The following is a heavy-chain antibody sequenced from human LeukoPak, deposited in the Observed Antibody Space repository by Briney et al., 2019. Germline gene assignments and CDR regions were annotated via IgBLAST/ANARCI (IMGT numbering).Heavy chain of an antibody. CDR1: GGSITSTNY. Sequence: SETLSLTCGVSGGSITSTNYWTWVHQPPGKRLEWIGEVNLQGSTNYNPSLMGRVAISVDMSENHISLQLTSVTAADTAVYYCAREGGPCCPLDYSGQGTLVTVSS. V-gene: IGHV4-4*02. CDR2: VNLQGST. D-gene: IGHD2-15*01. CDR3: AREGGPCCPLDY. J-gene: IGHJ4*02.